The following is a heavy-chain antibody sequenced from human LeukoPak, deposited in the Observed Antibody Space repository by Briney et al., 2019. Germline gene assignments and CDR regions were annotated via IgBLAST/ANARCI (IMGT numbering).Heavy chain of an antibody. CDR3: ARDRQLQWFGEFNIDFDY. Sequence: GASVKVSCKASGYTFTSYGISWVRQAPGQGLEWMGWISAYNGNTNYAQKLQGRVTMTTDTSTSTAYMELRSLRSDDTAVYYCARDRQLQWFGEFNIDFDYWGQGTLVTVSS. V-gene: IGHV1-18*01. CDR1: GYTFTSYG. J-gene: IGHJ4*02. CDR2: ISAYNGNT. D-gene: IGHD3-10*01.